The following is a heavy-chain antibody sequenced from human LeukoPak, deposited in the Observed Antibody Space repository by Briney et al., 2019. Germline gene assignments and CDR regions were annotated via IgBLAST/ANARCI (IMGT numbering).Heavy chain of an antibody. J-gene: IGHJ3*02. Sequence: PSETLSLTCTVSGGSISSYYWSWIRQPPGKGLEWIGYFYYSGSTNYNPSLKTRDTISVDTSKNPFSLKLSSVTAADTAVYHCARAPKNYYDSSGYSRGAFDIWGQGTMVTVSS. D-gene: IGHD3-22*01. CDR3: ARAPKNYYDSSGYSRGAFDI. CDR2: FYYSGST. CDR1: GGSISSYY. V-gene: IGHV4-59*01.